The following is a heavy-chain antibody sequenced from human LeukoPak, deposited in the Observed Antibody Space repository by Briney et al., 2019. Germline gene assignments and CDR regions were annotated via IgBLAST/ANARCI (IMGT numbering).Heavy chain of an antibody. CDR1: GFTFSSYW. J-gene: IGHJ4*02. CDR3: ARTLGYCSSTNCFLTFDY. D-gene: IGHD2-2*01. CDR2: IKHDGSEK. Sequence: AGGSLRLPCAASGFTFSSYWMTWVRQAPGRGLEWVANIKHDGSEKYYVDSVKGRFTISRDNAKNSLYLQMNSLRAEDTAVYYCARTLGYCSSTNCFLTFDYWGQGTLVTVSS. V-gene: IGHV3-7*01.